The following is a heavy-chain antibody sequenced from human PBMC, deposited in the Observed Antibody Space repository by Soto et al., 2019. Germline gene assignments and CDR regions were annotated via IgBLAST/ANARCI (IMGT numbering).Heavy chain of an antibody. V-gene: IGHV1-2*02. D-gene: IGHD1-7*01. CDR2: INPNSGGT. CDR1: GYTLTSYY. Sequence: ASVKVSCTASGYTLTSYYLHWVRQAPGQGPEWMGWINPNSGGTNYAQKFQGRVTMTRDTSISTAYMELSRLRSDDTAVYYCARERTGTTHYYYYGMDVWGQGTTVTVSS. J-gene: IGHJ6*02. CDR3: ARERTGTTHYYYYGMDV.